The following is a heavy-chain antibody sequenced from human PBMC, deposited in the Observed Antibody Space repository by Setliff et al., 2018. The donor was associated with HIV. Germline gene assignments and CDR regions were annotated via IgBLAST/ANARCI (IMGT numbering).Heavy chain of an antibody. J-gene: IGHJ6*03. CDR1: GYTFSSYD. CDR2: VNPNSGNT. Sequence: ASVKVSCKASGYTFSSYDINWVRQATGQGLEGMGWVNPNSGNTGYAQKFQGRVTMTRDTSIITAYMELNNLKFEDTAVYYCARARRDSYDRGRRNHYYIDVWGKGTTVTVSS. CDR3: ARARRDSYDRGRRNHYYIDV. V-gene: IGHV1-8*02. D-gene: IGHD3-22*01.